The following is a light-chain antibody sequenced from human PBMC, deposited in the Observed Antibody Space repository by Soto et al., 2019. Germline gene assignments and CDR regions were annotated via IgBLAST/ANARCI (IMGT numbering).Light chain of an antibody. CDR1: QSGSASY. CDR3: QQYGIAVS. Sequence: EIVLTQSPGTLSLSPGERATLSGSASQSGSASYLAWYRQKPGQAHRLLIYAASSRATGPPDRLSGSGSGTDFTLTIRRLEPEDFAVYYCQQYGIAVSFGRGTKVDIK. V-gene: IGKV3-20*01. CDR2: AAS. J-gene: IGKJ3*01.